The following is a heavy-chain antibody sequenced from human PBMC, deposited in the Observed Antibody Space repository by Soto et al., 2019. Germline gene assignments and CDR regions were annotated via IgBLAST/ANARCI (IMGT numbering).Heavy chain of an antibody. V-gene: IGHV4-59*01. CDR1: GGSISSYY. CDR3: ARDSVTGTNNWFDP. CDR2: IYYSGST. D-gene: IGHD1-7*01. J-gene: IGHJ5*02. Sequence: PSETLSLTCTVSGGSISSYYWSWIRQPPGKGLEWIGYIYYSGSTNYNPSLKSRVTISVDTSKNQFSLKLSSVTAADTAVYYCARDSVTGTNNWFDPWGQGTLVTVSS.